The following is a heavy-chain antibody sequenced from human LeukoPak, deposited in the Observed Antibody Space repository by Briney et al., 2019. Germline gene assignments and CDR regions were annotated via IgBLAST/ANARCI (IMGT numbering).Heavy chain of an antibody. V-gene: IGHV4-61*01. CDR3: ARAPSTYFYGLGTYSNYFDY. Sequence: SETLSLTCTVSGGSVSSGSYYWSWIRQPPGKGLEWIGYIYYSGSTNYNPSLKSRVTIPADTSKNQFSLKLSSVTAADTAVYYCARAPSTYFYGLGTYSNYFDYWGQGTLVTVSS. D-gene: IGHD3-10*01. J-gene: IGHJ4*02. CDR2: IYYSGST. CDR1: GGSVSSGSYY.